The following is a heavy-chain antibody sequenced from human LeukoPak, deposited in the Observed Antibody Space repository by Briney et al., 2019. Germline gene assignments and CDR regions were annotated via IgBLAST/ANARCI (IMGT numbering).Heavy chain of an antibody. CDR1: GFTFSSYE. CDR3: AMDSYGPDDY. CDR2: IKQDGSEK. V-gene: IGHV3-7*04. J-gene: IGHJ4*02. Sequence: GGSLRLSCAASGFTFSSYEMNWVRQAPGKGLEWVANIKQDGSEKHYVDSVKGRFTISRDNAKNSLYLQMNSLRVEDTAVYYCAMDSYGPDDYWGQGTLVTVSS. D-gene: IGHD5-18*01.